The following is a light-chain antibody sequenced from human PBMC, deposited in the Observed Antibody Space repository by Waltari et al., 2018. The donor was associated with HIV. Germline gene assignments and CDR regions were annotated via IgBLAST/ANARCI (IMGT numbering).Light chain of an antibody. Sequence: QSALTQPRSVSGSPGQSVTLSCTGTSSDVGGYHYVSWYQQHPGKAPKLMIYEVSKRPSGVPDRFSGSKSGNTASLTISGLQAEDEADYYCCSYAGSYTWVFGGGTKLTVL. CDR2: EVS. CDR1: SSDVGGYHY. J-gene: IGLJ3*02. CDR3: CSYAGSYTWV. V-gene: IGLV2-11*01.